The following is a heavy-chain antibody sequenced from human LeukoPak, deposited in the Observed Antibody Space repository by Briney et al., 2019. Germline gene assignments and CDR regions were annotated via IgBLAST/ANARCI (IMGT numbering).Heavy chain of an antibody. D-gene: IGHD1-14*01. Sequence: PGGSLRLSCAASGFTFSSSWMSWVRRAPGKGLEWVANIRQDGNEKYFADSVKGRFTISRDNAKNSLFLQINSLRAEDTAVYYCARDRTGAGLDYWGQGTLVTVYS. CDR2: IRQDGNEK. V-gene: IGHV3-7*03. CDR1: GFTFSSSW. J-gene: IGHJ4*02. CDR3: ARDRTGAGLDY.